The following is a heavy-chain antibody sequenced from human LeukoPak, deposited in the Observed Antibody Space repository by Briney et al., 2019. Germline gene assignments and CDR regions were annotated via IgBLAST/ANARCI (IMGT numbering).Heavy chain of an antibody. CDR2: INPNSGGT. Sequence: ASVKVSCKASGYTFTGYYMHWVRQAPGQGLEWMGWINPNSGGTNYAQKFQGRVTMTRDTSISTAYMELSRLRSDDTAVYYCARGQIVVVPAAYGGPWFDPWGQGTLVTVSS. D-gene: IGHD2-2*01. J-gene: IGHJ5*02. CDR1: GYTFTGYY. CDR3: ARGQIVVVPAAYGGPWFDP. V-gene: IGHV1-2*02.